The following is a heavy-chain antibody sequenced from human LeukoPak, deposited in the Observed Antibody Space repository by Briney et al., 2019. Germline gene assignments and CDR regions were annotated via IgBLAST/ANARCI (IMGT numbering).Heavy chain of an antibody. V-gene: IGHV3-23*01. CDR2: ISGSGDNT. J-gene: IGHJ4*02. CDR1: GFTFSSYA. D-gene: IGHD3-3*01. Sequence: GGSLRLSCAASGFTFSSYAMSWVRQAPGKGLEWVSGISGSGDNTYYADSVKGRFTISRDNSKNTLYLQMNSLRAEDTAVYYCAKGRYYDFWSGYRSRPAFDYWGQGTLVTVSS. CDR3: AKGRYYDFWSGYRSRPAFDY.